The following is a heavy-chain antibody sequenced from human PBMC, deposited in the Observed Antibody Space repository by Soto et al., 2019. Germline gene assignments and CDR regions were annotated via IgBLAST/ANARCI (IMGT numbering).Heavy chain of an antibody. Sequence: QVQLVESGGGVVQPGRSLRLSCAASGFTFSSYAMHWVRQAPGKGLEWVAVISYDGSNKYYADSVKGRLTISRDNSKNTLYLQMNSLRAEDTAVYYCARDPLWGTAMVLWYFDLWGRGTLVTDSS. D-gene: IGHD5-18*01. V-gene: IGHV3-30-3*01. CDR2: ISYDGSNK. J-gene: IGHJ2*01. CDR1: GFTFSSYA. CDR3: ARDPLWGTAMVLWYFDL.